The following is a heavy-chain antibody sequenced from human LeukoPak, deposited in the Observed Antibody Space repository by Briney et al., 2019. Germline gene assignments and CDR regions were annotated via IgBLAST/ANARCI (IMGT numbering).Heavy chain of an antibody. D-gene: IGHD3-3*01. V-gene: IGHV3-11*04. Sequence: KPGGSLRLSCAASGFTFSSYAMSWIRQAPGKGLEWVSYISSSGSTIYYADSVKGRFTISRDNAKNSLYLQMNSLRAEDTAVYYCARVYYDFWSGYYRFDPWGQGTLVTVSS. CDR3: ARVYYDFWSGYYRFDP. CDR1: GFTFSSYA. J-gene: IGHJ5*02. CDR2: ISSSGSTI.